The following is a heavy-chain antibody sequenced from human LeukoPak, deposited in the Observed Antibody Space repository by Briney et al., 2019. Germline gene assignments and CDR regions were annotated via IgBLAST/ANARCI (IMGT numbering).Heavy chain of an antibody. Sequence: SETLSLTCTVSGGSISISNYYWGWIRQPPGKGLEWIGSMSYSGSTYYNPSLKTRVTVSLDTSKNQFSLNLISVTAADTAVYYCARGPPDYGDYYFDYWGQGTLVTVSS. CDR1: GGSISISNYY. J-gene: IGHJ4*02. V-gene: IGHV4-39*07. CDR3: ARGPPDYGDYYFDY. CDR2: MSYSGST. D-gene: IGHD4-17*01.